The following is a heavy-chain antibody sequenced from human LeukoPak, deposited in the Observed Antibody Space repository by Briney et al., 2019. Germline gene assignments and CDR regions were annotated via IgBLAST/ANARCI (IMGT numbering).Heavy chain of an antibody. J-gene: IGHJ4*02. CDR1: GGSISSYY. V-gene: IGHV4-59*01. Sequence: SETLSLTCTVSGGSISSYYWSRIRQPPGKGLEWIGYIYYSGSTNYNPSLKTRVTISVDTSKNQFSLKLSSVTAADTAVYYCARAGPAYSIDYWGQGTLVTVSS. CDR2: IYYSGST. D-gene: IGHD4-11*01. CDR3: ARAGPAYSIDY.